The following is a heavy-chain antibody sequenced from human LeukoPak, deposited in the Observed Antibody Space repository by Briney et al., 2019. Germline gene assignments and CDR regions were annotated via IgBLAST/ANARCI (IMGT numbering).Heavy chain of an antibody. J-gene: IGHJ5*02. CDR2: ISYDGSNK. CDR3: ASWNSNWFDP. D-gene: IGHD1-7*01. Sequence: GGSLRLSCAASGFTFSSYGMHWVRQAPGKGLEWVTGISYDGSNKHYSESVKGRLTISRDNSKNTLDLQMNSLTAEDTAVYYCASWNSNWFDPWGQGTLVTISS. V-gene: IGHV3-33*05. CDR1: GFTFSSYG.